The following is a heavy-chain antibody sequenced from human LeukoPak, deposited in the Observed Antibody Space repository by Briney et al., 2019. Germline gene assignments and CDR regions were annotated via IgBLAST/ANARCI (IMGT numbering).Heavy chain of an antibody. CDR3: ASSGRSGVTTFDF. J-gene: IGHJ4*02. CDR1: GFTFDNYA. CDR2: ISGTGGLT. V-gene: IGHV3-23*01. D-gene: IGHD4-17*01. Sequence: PGGSLRLSCTASGFTFDNYAMSWVRQAPGTGLEWVSVISGTGGLTYYPDSVKGRFTISRDNSKNTLYLQMNSLRAEDTAVYYCASSGRSGVTTFDFWGQGTLVTVSS.